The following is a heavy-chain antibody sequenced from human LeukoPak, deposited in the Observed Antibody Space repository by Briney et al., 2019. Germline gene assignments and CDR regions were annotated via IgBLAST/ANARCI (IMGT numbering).Heavy chain of an antibody. CDR3: ARDPRGPTGYDSPSRDTFDY. J-gene: IGHJ4*02. V-gene: IGHV3-30*04. CDR2: IFYDGTIQ. D-gene: IGHD3-22*01. Sequence: GGSLRLSCVTSGFIFRNYAMHWIRQTPGKGLEWVAVIFYDGTIQYYADSVKGRSTISRDNSKNTVYLQMSSLRTEGTSLYYCARDPRGPTGYDSPSRDTFDYWGQGTLVTVSS. CDR1: GFIFRNYA.